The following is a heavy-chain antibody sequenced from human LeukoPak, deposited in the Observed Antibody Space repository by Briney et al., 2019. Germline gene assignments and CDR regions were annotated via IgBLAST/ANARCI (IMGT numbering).Heavy chain of an antibody. J-gene: IGHJ4*02. CDR2: IYYSGST. CDR3: ARHSYYYDSSGYYYLDY. V-gene: IGHV4-59*08. CDR1: GGSISSYY. Sequence: TSETLSLTCTVSGGSISSYYWSWIRQPPGKGLEWIGYIYYSGSTNYNPSLKSRVTISVDTSKSQFSLKLSSVTAADTAVYYCARHSYYYDSSGYYYLDYWGRGTLVTVSS. D-gene: IGHD3-22*01.